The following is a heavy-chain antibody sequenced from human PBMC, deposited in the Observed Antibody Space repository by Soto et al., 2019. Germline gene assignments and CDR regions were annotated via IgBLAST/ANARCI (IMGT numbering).Heavy chain of an antibody. J-gene: IGHJ4*02. CDR3: ARGRGNYGSFDY. Sequence: QAQLVESGGGVVQPGRSLRLSCAASGFTFSSYGMHWVRQAPGKGLEWVAVIWYDGSNKYYADSVKGRFTISRDNSKNTLYLQMNSLRAEDTAVYYCARGRGNYGSFDYWGQGTLVTVSS. D-gene: IGHD1-7*01. V-gene: IGHV3-33*01. CDR1: GFTFSSYG. CDR2: IWYDGSNK.